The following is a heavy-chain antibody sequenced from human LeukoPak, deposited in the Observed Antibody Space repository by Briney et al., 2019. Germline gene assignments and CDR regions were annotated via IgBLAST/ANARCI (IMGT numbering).Heavy chain of an antibody. Sequence: SETLSLTCAVSGGSISSGGYSWSWIRQPPGKGLEWIGYIYHSGSTYYNPSLKSRVTISVDTSKNQFSLKLSSVTAADTAVYYCARGIRQDIVVVPAALSGYYFDYWGQGTLVTVSS. J-gene: IGHJ4*02. CDR3: ARGIRQDIVVVPAALSGYYFDY. CDR2: IYHSGST. D-gene: IGHD2-2*01. V-gene: IGHV4-30-2*01. CDR1: GGSISSGGYS.